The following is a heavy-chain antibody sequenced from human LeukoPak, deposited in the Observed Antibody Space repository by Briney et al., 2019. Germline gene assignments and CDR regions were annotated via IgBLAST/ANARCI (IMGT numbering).Heavy chain of an antibody. CDR2: INPNGGDT. CDR1: RYTVTDYY. V-gene: IGHV1-2*02. Sequence: GASVKVSCKASRYTVTDYYMHWVRQAPGQRLKGMGWINPNGGDTNYAQKFQGRVTMTRDTSSSMAYVELSRLRSGDTAVYYCARADSYAFDIWGQGTMVTVSS. CDR3: ARADSYAFDI. J-gene: IGHJ3*02.